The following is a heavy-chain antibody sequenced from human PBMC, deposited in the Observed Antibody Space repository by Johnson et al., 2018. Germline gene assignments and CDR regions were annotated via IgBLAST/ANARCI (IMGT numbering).Heavy chain of an antibody. V-gene: IGHV1-69*12. CDR1: GGTFSSYA. CDR2: IIPIFGTA. CDR3: ARAYCSSTSGYCYYGMDG. D-gene: IGHD2-2*01. Sequence: QVQLVQSGAEVKKPGSSVKVSCKASGGTFSSYAISWVRQAPGQGLEWMGGIIPIFGTANYAQKFQGRVTITADESTRTAYMERSSLRSEDPAVYYCARAYCSSTSGYCYYGMDGWGQGTTVTVSS. J-gene: IGHJ6*02.